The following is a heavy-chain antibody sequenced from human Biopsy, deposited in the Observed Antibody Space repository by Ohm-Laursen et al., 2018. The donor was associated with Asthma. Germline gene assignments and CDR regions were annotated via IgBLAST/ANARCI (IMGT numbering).Heavy chain of an antibody. V-gene: IGHV1-2*06. CDR2: INPNSGGT. J-gene: IGHJ5*02. CDR1: GYTFIGCH. D-gene: IGHD6-13*01. Sequence: VASVKVSCKPSGYTFIGCHIHWMRQAPGQGLEWMGRINPNSGGTNYAQKFQGRVTMTRDTSISTAYMEVSRLRSDDTAVYYCARGQKSAGDRWFDPWGQGTLVTVSS. CDR3: ARGQKSAGDRWFDP.